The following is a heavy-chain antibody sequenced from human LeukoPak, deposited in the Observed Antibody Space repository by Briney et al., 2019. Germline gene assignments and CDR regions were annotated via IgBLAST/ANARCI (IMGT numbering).Heavy chain of an antibody. Sequence: SVKVSCKASGGTFSSYAISWVRQAPGQGLEWMGGIIPIFGTVNYAQKFQGRVTITADESTSTAYMELSSLRSEDTAVYYCARDYDFWSGYYDDAFDIWGQGTMVTVSS. J-gene: IGHJ3*02. V-gene: IGHV1-69*13. CDR2: IIPIFGTV. CDR3: ARDYDFWSGYYDDAFDI. CDR1: GGTFSSYA. D-gene: IGHD3-3*01.